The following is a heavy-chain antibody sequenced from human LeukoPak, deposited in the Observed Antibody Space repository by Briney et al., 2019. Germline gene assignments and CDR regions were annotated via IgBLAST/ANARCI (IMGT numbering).Heavy chain of an antibody. J-gene: IGHJ4*02. Sequence: ASVKVSCKASGYTFTDDYMNWVRQAPGQGLEWMGWIHPNSGGIKYAQKFQGRVTMTRDTSISTAYMELSGLTSDDTAVYYCGRKSANRKTSEFDYWGQGTLVTVSS. CDR1: GYTFTDDY. D-gene: IGHD1-14*01. V-gene: IGHV1-2*02. CDR2: IHPNSGGI. CDR3: GRKSANRKTSEFDY.